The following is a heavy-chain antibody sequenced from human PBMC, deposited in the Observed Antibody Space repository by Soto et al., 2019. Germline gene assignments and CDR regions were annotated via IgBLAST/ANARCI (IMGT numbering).Heavy chain of an antibody. CDR1: GFTFTSSA. V-gene: IGHV1-58*01. CDR2: IVVGSGNT. J-gene: IGHJ3*02. CDR3: AAMYDSSGYYPDDAFDI. Sequence: GSSVKVSCKASGFTFTSSAVQWVRQARGQRLEWIGWIVVGSGNTNYAQKFQERVTITRDMSTSTAYMELRSLRSEDTAVYYCAAMYDSSGYYPDDAFDIWGQGTMVTVSS. D-gene: IGHD3-22*01.